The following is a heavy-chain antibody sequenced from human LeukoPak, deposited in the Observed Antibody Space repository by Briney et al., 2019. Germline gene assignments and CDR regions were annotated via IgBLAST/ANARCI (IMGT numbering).Heavy chain of an antibody. CDR2: IYYSGST. D-gene: IGHD3-22*01. CDR3: ARSVGTITMTVVVDQGFDP. V-gene: IGHV4-59*12. CDR1: GGSISSYY. Sequence: SETLSLTCTVSGGSISSYYWSGSRQPPQKGREWSWGIYYSGSTDYNPSLKCRITISVDTSKTHFSLNLSSVTAADTAMYYCARSVGTITMTVVVDQGFDPCGQGTLVTVSS. J-gene: IGHJ5*02.